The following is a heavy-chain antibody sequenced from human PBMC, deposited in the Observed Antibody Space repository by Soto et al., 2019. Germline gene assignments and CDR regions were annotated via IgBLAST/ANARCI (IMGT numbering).Heavy chain of an antibody. V-gene: IGHV4-31*03. CDR2: LSDSGSS. J-gene: IGHJ4*02. Sequence: QVQLQESGPGLVKPSQTLTLTCTVSGGSISSGRFYWSWIRQHPGKGLEWIGHLSDSGSSYYNPSLESRVTISVDTSKNQFSLKLSAVTAADTAVYFCARTTVYEVFTAYYSLFDYWGQGTMVTVSS. CDR1: GGSISSGRFY. D-gene: IGHD3-9*01. CDR3: ARTTVYEVFTAYYSLFDY.